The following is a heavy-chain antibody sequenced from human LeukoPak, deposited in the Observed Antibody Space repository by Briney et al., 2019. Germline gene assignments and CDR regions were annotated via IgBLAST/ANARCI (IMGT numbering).Heavy chain of an antibody. V-gene: IGHV1-2*02. CDR3: ARPRGYSSATDAFDI. CDR2: IKCSSGDT. D-gene: IGHD6-25*01. CDR1: GYTFTDYY. Sequence: GASVKVSCKTSGYTFTDYYIHWVRQAPGQGLEWMGWIKCSSGDTRYAQNFQGRVTMTRDTSISTAYMELSRLRSDDTAVYYCARPRGYSSATDAFDIWGQGTMVTVSS. J-gene: IGHJ3*02.